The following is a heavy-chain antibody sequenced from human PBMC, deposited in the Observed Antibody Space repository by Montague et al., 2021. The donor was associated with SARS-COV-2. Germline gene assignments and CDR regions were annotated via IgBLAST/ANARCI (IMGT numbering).Heavy chain of an antibody. V-gene: IGHV4-39*07. CDR3: ARIRCITIFGVVITPYYDGMVV. D-gene: IGHD3-3*01. Sequence: SETLSLTCTVSGGSISSSSYYWGWIRQPPGKGLEWIGEINHSGSTNYNPSLKSRVTISVDTSKNQFSLKLSSVTAANTAVYYCARIRCITIFGVVITPYYDGMVVGGQGTTVTVSS. CDR2: INHSGST. J-gene: IGHJ6*02. CDR1: GGSISSSSYY.